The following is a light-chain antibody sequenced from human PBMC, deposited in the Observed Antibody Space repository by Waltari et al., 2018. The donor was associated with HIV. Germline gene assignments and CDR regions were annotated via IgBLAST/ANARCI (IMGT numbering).Light chain of an antibody. V-gene: IGLV2-8*01. CDR2: EVT. J-gene: IGLJ2*01. Sequence: QSALTQPPSASGSLGQSVTISCTGSSSDIGAYDYVSWFQHLPHSAPKLLLYEVTRLPSSVSDRFSGARSGYTAFLTVAGLQPDDEATYFCSSYGDSLRVLFGGGTNVTVL. CDR1: SSDIGAYDY. CDR3: SSYGDSLRVL.